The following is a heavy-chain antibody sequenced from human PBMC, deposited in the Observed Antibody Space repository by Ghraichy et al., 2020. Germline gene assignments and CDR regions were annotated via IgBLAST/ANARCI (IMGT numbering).Heavy chain of an antibody. CDR3: AKGGGVLRYFPTWDFDL. Sequence: GSLRLSCAASGFTFSSYAMSWVRQAPGKGLEWVSAISGSGGSTYYADSVKGRFTISRDNSKNTLYLQMNSLRAEDTAVYYCAKGGGVLRYFPTWDFDLWGRGTLVTVSS. CDR2: ISGSGGST. V-gene: IGHV3-23*01. J-gene: IGHJ2*01. D-gene: IGHD3-9*01. CDR1: GFTFSSYA.